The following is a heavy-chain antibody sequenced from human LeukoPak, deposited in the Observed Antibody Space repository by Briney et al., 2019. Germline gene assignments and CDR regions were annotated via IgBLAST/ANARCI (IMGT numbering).Heavy chain of an antibody. J-gene: IGHJ4*02. D-gene: IGHD3-22*01. CDR1: GFTFNSYA. Sequence: GGSLRLSCAASGFTFNSYAMSWVRQAPGKGLEWVSGISSSGSGGNTYYADSVKGRFTISRDNSKNTLYLQMNSLRAEDTAVYYCAKGVNYYDSSGYSDYWGQGTLVTVSS. CDR3: AKGVNYYDSSGYSDY. V-gene: IGHV3-23*01. CDR2: ISSSGSGGNT.